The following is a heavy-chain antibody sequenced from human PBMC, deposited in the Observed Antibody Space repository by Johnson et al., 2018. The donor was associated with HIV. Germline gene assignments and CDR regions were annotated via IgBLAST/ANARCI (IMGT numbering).Heavy chain of an antibody. CDR3: ARRCSSSSCSHGAFDI. D-gene: IGHD2-2*01. CDR1: GFTVSSTY. Sequence: VQLVESGGDLIQPGGSLRLSCAASGFTVSSTYMSWVRQAPGKGLEWLSVLYSDGRTYYADSVKGRFTISRAGSKNTLFLQMNSLRAEDTAVYYCARRCSSSSCSHGAFDIWGQGTVVTVSS. J-gene: IGHJ3*02. V-gene: IGHV3-53*01. CDR2: LYSDGRT.